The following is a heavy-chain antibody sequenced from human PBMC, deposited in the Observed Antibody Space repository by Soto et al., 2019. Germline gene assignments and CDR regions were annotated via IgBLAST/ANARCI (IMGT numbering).Heavy chain of an antibody. CDR2: VYYSGST. J-gene: IGHJ4*02. D-gene: IGHD1-26*01. CDR1: GTSMSGHF. Sequence: SETLSLTCTVSGTSMSGHFWSWMRQPPGKGLEWIGYVYYSGSTNYNPSLKSRVTISVDTSKNQFSLKLSSVTAADTAVYYCARTYGSHPPDYWGQGTLVTVSS. V-gene: IGHV4-59*08. CDR3: ARTYGSHPPDY.